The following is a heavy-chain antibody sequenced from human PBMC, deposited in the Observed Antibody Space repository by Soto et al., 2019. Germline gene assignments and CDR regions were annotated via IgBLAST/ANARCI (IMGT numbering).Heavy chain of an antibody. D-gene: IGHD5-12*01. CDR3: ARDRGGYDRLYYYHGMDV. Sequence: GGSLRLSCAASGFTFIDYYMSWIRQAPGKGLEYISYISSSSGSTNYADSVKGRFTISRDNAKNSLYLQMSSLRAEDTAVYYCARDRGGYDRLYYYHGMDVWGQGTTVTVS. V-gene: IGHV3-11*06. J-gene: IGHJ6*02. CDR2: ISSSSGST. CDR1: GFTFIDYY.